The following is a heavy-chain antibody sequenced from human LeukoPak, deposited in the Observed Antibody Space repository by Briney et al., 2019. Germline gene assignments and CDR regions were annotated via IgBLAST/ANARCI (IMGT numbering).Heavy chain of an antibody. Sequence: ASVKVSCKASGYTFTGYYMHWVRQAPGQGLEWMGWINPNSGGTNYAQKFQGRVTMTRDTFISTAYMDLSGLRSDDTAVYYCARGPLTYYYDSSGYAWGQGTLVTVSS. CDR3: ARGPLTYYYDSSGYA. D-gene: IGHD3-22*01. CDR1: GYTFTGYY. CDR2: INPNSGGT. J-gene: IGHJ5*02. V-gene: IGHV1-2*02.